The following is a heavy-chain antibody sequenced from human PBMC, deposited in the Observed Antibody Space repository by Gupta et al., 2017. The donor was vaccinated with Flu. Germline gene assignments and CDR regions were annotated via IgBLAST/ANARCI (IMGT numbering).Heavy chain of an antibody. CDR3: AKLNLWLQTFVDY. CDR1: SSYA. V-gene: IGHV3-23*01. Sequence: SSYAMSWVRQAPGKGLEWVSAISGSGGSTYYADSVKGRFTISRDNSKNTLYLQMNSLRAEDTAVYYCAKLNLWLQTFVDYWGQGTLVTVSS. D-gene: IGHD5-18*01. CDR2: ISGSGGST. J-gene: IGHJ4*02.